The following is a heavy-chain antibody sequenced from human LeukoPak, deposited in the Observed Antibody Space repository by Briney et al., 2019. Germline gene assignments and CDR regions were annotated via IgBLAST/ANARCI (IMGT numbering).Heavy chain of an antibody. CDR3: ARDQDGPGATVDH. CDR2: ISGSGGGT. V-gene: IGHV3-23*01. CDR1: GFTFSNYA. J-gene: IGHJ5*02. D-gene: IGHD1-26*01. Sequence: GGSLRLSCAASGFTFSNYAMSWVRQAPRKGLEWVSGISGSGGGTYHADSVKGRFTISRDNAKNTLYLQMNSLRAEDTAIYYCARDQDGPGATVDHWGQGTLVTVSS.